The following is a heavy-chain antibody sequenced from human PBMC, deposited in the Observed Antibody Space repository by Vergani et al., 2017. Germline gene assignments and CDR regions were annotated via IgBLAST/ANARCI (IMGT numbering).Heavy chain of an antibody. CDR3: AAGAYSRSYPMVGGGY. CDR1: GFTFSSYS. CDR2: ITSSSSYI. Sequence: EVQLVESGGGLVKPGGSLRLSCAASGFTFSSYSMNWVRQAPGKGLEWVSSITSSSSYIYYADSVKGRFTISRDNAKNSLYLQMNSLRAEDTAVYYCAAGAYSRSYPMVGGGYWGQGTLVTVSS. J-gene: IGHJ4*02. D-gene: IGHD6-13*01. V-gene: IGHV3-21*01.